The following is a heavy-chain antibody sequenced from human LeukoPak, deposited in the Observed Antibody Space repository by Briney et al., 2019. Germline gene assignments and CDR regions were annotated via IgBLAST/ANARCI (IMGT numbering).Heavy chain of an antibody. CDR3: AKFLTGQYDAFDI. CDR2: INPNSGGT. D-gene: IGHD3-9*01. V-gene: IGHV1-2*02. J-gene: IGHJ3*02. CDR1: GYTFTGYF. Sequence: ASVKVSCKASGYTFTGYFMHWVRQAPGQGLEWMGWINPNSGGTSYLQNFQGRVTMTRDTSISTAYMDLSRLRSDDTAVYYCAKFLTGQYDAFDIWGQGTMVTVSA.